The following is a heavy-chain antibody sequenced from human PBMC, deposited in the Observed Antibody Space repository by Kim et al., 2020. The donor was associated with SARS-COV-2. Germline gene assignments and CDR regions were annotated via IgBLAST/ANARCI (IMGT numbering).Heavy chain of an antibody. CDR1: AGSISSTSHY. CDR2: IYYDGTT. CDR3: ARRWGNVRGVTYEY. D-gene: IGHD3-10*01. J-gene: IGHJ4*02. Sequence: SETLSLTCTVSAGSISSTSHYWGWIRHPPGKGLEWIGSIYYDGTTYYNPSLMSRITISVDTAKNQFSLKLSSVTAADTAVYHCARRWGNVRGVTYEYWGQGTLVTVSS. V-gene: IGHV4-39*01.